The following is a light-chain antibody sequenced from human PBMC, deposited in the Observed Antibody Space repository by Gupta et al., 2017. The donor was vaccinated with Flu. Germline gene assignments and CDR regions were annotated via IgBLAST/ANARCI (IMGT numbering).Light chain of an antibody. CDR2: GNN. CDR3: QSYDGSLRGV. J-gene: IGLJ1*01. CDR1: SSNLGAAYD. Sequence: SSSNLGAAYDIHWYPQLPGTAPKPLIYGNNNRPSGVPDRFSGSKSGTSASLAITGLQAEDEADYYCQSYDGSLRGVFGTGTKVTVL. V-gene: IGLV1-40*01.